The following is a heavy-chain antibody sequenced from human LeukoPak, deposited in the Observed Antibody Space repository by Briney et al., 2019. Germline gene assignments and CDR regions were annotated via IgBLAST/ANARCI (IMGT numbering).Heavy chain of an antibody. J-gene: IGHJ4*02. CDR3: ARGQYYDSSGYFIDY. CDR2: IYYSGST. V-gene: IGHV4-59*01. CDR1: GGSISSYY. D-gene: IGHD3-22*01. Sequence: SETLSLTCTVSGGSISSYYWSWIRQSPGKGLEWIGYIYYSGSTNYNPSLKSRVTISVDTSKNQFSLKLSSVTAADTAVYYCARGQYYDSSGYFIDYWGQGTLVTVSS.